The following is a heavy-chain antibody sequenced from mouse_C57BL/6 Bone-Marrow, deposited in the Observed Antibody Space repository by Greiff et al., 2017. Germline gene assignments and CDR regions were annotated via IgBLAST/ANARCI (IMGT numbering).Heavy chain of an antibody. CDR1: YFAVMASA. CDR2: FTMYSDAS. V-gene: IGHV1-49*01. Sequence: LQQSGAELVRPGSSVKLSCKDSYFAVMASAMHRVKQRPGHGLEWIGSFTMYSDASEYSENFKGKATLTANTSSSTAYMELSSLTSEESAVYYCAMTVVATYYAMDYWGHGTSVTVAS. CDR3: AMTVVATYYAMDY. D-gene: IGHD1-1*01. J-gene: IGHJ4*01.